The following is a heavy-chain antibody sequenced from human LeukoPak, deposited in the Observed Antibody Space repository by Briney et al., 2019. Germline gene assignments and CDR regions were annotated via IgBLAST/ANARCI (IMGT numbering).Heavy chain of an antibody. J-gene: IGHJ4*02. Sequence: GGSLRLSCAASGFTLSSYVMSWVRQAPGKRLEWVTGISGSGGSPYYADSVKGRFTISRDNSKNTLYLQMNSLRADDTALYYCAQETTMVRGVIHWGQGTLVTVSS. CDR2: ISGSGGSP. CDR3: AQETTMVRGVIH. D-gene: IGHD3-10*01. CDR1: GFTLSSYV. V-gene: IGHV3-23*01.